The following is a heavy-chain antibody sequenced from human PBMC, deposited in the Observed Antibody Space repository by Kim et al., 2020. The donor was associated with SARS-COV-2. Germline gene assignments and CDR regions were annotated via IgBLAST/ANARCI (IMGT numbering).Heavy chain of an antibody. Sequence: GGSLRLSCAASGFTFSSYSMNWVRQAPGKGLEWVSSISSSSSYIYYADSVKGRFTISRDNSKNSLYLQMNSLRAEDMAVYYCAREVAYGDKGGRWYFDLWGRGTLVTVSS. J-gene: IGHJ2*01. V-gene: IGHV3-21*01. CDR3: AREVAYGDKGGRWYFDL. D-gene: IGHD4-17*01. CDR2: ISSSSSYI. CDR1: GFTFSSYS.